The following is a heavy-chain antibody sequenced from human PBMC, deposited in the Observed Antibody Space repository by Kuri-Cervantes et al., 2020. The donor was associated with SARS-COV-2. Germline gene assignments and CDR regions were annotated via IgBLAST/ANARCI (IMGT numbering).Heavy chain of an antibody. D-gene: IGHD5-24*01. J-gene: IGHJ4*02. CDR2: IIPIFGTA. CDR3: ARDAIRDGYNEGY. V-gene: IGHV1-69*06. CDR1: GGTFSSYA. Sequence: SVKVSCKASGGTFSSYAISWVRQAPGQGLEWMGGIIPIFGTANYAQKFQGRVTITADKSTSTAYMELSSLRSGDTAVYYCARDAIRDGYNEGYWGQGTLVTVSS.